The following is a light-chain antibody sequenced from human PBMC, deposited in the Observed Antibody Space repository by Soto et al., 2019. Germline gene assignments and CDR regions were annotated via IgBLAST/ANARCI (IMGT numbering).Light chain of an antibody. CDR2: EVS. V-gene: IGLV2-18*02. CDR3: SSYTTRSSFYV. Sequence: QLVLTQPPSVSGSPGQSVTISCTGTSSDIGTYNRVSWYQQTPGTAPKLIIFEVSLRPSGVPDRFSGSKSGNTASLTISGLQAEDEADYYCSSYTTRSSFYVFGAGTKLTVL. CDR1: SSDIGTYNR. J-gene: IGLJ1*01.